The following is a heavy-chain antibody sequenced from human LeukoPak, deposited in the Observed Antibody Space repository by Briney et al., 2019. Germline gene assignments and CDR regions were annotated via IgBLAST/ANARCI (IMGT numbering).Heavy chain of an antibody. CDR2: ISGSGGST. D-gene: IGHD2-2*01. J-gene: IGHJ4*02. CDR3: AKEGYCSSTSCYPDY. Sequence: GALRLSCAASGFTFSSYAMSWVRQAPGKGLEWVSAISGSGGSTYYADSVKGWFTISRDNSKNTLYLQMNSLRAEDTAVYYCAKEGYCSSTSCYPDYWGQGTLVTVSS. CDR1: GFTFSSYA. V-gene: IGHV3-23*01.